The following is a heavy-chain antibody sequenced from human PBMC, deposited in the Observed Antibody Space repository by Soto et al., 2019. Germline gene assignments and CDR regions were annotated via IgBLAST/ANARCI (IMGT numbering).Heavy chain of an antibody. J-gene: IGHJ6*02. CDR1: GYTFTSYG. V-gene: IGHV1-18*01. CDR2: ISAYNGNT. Sequence: ASVKVSCKASGYTFTSYGISWVRQAPGQGLEWMGWISAYNGNTNYAQKLQGRVTMTTDTSTSTAYMELRSLRSDDTAVYYGAREVREWLSVGFAKQYYDYGMDVWGQGTTVTVSS. D-gene: IGHD3-3*01. CDR3: AREVREWLSVGFAKQYYDYGMDV.